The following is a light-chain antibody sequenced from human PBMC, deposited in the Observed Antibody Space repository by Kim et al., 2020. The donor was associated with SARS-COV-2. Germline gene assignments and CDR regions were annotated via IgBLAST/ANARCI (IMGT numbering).Light chain of an antibody. Sequence: VSPGERAPLSCRASPSLNSELVWYQQKPGQAPRLLIYYASTRVTGIPARFSGSGSGTEYTLTINRLQSEDVAIYYCQQYSYRPLTFGGGTKVDIK. CDR3: QQYSYRPLT. CDR2: YAS. J-gene: IGKJ4*01. V-gene: IGKV3-15*01. CDR1: PSLNSE.